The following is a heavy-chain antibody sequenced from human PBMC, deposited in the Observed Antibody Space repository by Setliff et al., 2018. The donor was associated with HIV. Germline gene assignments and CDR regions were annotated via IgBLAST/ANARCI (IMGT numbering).Heavy chain of an antibody. Sequence: KASETLSLTCTVSGGSISSSSYYWGWIRQPPGKGLEWIGSIYYRGSTYYNPSLKSRVTISVDTSKNQFSLKLSSVTAADTAVYYCARHNTGYSYGYDYYYYYMDVWGKGTTVTVSS. D-gene: IGHD5-18*01. CDR2: IYYRGST. J-gene: IGHJ6*03. CDR1: GGSISSSSYY. V-gene: IGHV4-39*01. CDR3: ARHNTGYSYGYDYYYYYMDV.